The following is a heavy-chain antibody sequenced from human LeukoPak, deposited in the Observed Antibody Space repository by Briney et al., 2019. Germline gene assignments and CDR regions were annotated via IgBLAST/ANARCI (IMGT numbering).Heavy chain of an antibody. Sequence: SETLSLTCTVSGGSISSGDYYWSWIRQPPGKGLEWIGYIYYSGSTYYNPSLKSRVTISVDTSKNQFSLKLSSVTAADTAVNYCARSTYGSGLLDYWGQGTLVTVSS. V-gene: IGHV4-30-4*01. D-gene: IGHD3-10*01. CDR3: ARSTYGSGLLDY. CDR1: GGSISSGDYY. CDR2: IYYSGST. J-gene: IGHJ4*02.